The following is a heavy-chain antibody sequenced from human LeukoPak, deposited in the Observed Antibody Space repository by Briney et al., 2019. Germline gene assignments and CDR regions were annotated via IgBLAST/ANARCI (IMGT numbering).Heavy chain of an antibody. CDR3: ARERVRGAFDI. J-gene: IGHJ3*02. CDR1: GYTFSSYD. CDR2: ISAYNGNT. V-gene: IGHV1-18*01. Sequence: ASVKVSCKASGYTFSSYDVNWVRQAPGQRLEWMGWISAYNGNTNYAQKLQGRVTMTTDTSTSTAYMELRSLRSDDTAVYYCARERVRGAFDIWGQGTMVTVSS.